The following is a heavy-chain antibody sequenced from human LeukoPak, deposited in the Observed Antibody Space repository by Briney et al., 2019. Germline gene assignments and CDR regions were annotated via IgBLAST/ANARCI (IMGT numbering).Heavy chain of an antibody. CDR1: GGSFSGYY. CDR3: ARGTGGSYLAKYFDY. V-gene: IGHV4-34*01. Sequence: SETLSLTCAVYGGSFSGYYWSWIRQPPGKGLEWIGEINHSGSTNYNPSLKSRVTISVDTSKNQFSLKLSSVTAADTAVYYCARGTGGSYLAKYFDYEGQGTLVTVSS. J-gene: IGHJ4*02. CDR2: INHSGST. D-gene: IGHD1-26*01.